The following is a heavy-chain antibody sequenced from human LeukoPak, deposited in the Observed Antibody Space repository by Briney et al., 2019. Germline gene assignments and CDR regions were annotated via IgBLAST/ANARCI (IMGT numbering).Heavy chain of an antibody. CDR2: ISWNGGFI. V-gene: IGHV3-9*01. J-gene: IGHJ5*02. D-gene: IGHD1-26*01. Sequence: GGSLRLSCAASGFTFDDYAMHWVRQGPGKGLEWVSGISWNGGFIGYADSVRGRFTISRDNAKNSLYLQMDSLRDEDTALYYCAKAGSGSYHNNWFDPWGQGTLVTVSS. CDR3: AKAGSGSYHNNWFDP. CDR1: GFTFDDYA.